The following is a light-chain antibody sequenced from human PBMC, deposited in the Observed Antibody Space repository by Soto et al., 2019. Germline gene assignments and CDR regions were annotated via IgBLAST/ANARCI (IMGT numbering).Light chain of an antibody. CDR2: DAS. CDR1: QSISSW. V-gene: IGKV1-5*01. CDR3: QQYSTYPWT. Sequence: DIQMTQSPSTLPASVGYRVTMTCRASQSISSWLAWYQQKPGKAPKVLIFDASSLESGVPSRFSGSGSATEFTLTISSLQPDDFATYYCQQYSTYPWTFGQGTKV. J-gene: IGKJ1*01.